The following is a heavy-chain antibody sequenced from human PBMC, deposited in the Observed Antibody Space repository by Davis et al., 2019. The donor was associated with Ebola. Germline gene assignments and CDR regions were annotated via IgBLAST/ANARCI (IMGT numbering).Heavy chain of an antibody. Sequence: GESLKISCAASGFTFSSYAMSWVRQAPGKGLEWVSAISGSGGSTYYADSVKGRFTISRDNSNNTLHLQMSSLRAEDTAMYYCAKDRVVAVTRWESWGQGTLVTVSS. CDR1: GFTFSSYA. CDR3: AKDRVVAVTRWES. D-gene: IGHD2-15*01. V-gene: IGHV3-23*01. CDR2: ISGSGGST. J-gene: IGHJ5*02.